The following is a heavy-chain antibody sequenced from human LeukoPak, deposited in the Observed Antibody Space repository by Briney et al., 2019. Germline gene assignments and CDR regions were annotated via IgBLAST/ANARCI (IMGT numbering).Heavy chain of an antibody. D-gene: IGHD5-12*01. J-gene: IGHJ3*02. CDR2: IYYSGST. V-gene: IGHV4-31*03. CDR3: ARDKSEYSGYDYDDACDI. Sequence: PSETLSLTCTVSGGSISSGGYYWSWIRQHPGKGLEWIGYIYYSGSTYYNPSLKSRVTISVDTSKNQFSLKLSSVTAADTAVYYCARDKSEYSGYDYDDACDIWGQGTMVTVS. CDR1: GGSISSGGYY.